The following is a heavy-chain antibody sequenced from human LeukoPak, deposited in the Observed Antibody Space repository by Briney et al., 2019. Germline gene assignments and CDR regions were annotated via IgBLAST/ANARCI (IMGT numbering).Heavy chain of an antibody. CDR3: ATLLTGGVDY. D-gene: IGHD7-27*01. Sequence: SETLSLTCSVSGYSISSGYYWGWIRQPPGKGLEWMGNIYQSGSTYYNPSLKSRVTISADTSKNQFSLKLSSVPAADTAMYYCATLLTGGVDYWGQGTLVTVSS. J-gene: IGHJ4*02. CDR1: GYSISSGYY. CDR2: IYQSGST. V-gene: IGHV4-38-2*02.